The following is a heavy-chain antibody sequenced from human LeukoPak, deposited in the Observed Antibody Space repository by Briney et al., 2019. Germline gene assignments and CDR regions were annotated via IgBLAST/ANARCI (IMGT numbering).Heavy chain of an antibody. Sequence: KPSETLSLTCTVSGDSISSYYWSWIRQPPGKGLEWIGYIYYNERTNYNPSLRSRVTISVDTSKNHLSLNLSSVTAADTAVYYCARGGRPNTMTARLDYWGQGTLVTVSS. V-gene: IGHV4-59*01. CDR2: IYYNERT. CDR1: GDSISSYY. CDR3: ARGGRPNTMTARLDY. D-gene: IGHD3-22*01. J-gene: IGHJ4*02.